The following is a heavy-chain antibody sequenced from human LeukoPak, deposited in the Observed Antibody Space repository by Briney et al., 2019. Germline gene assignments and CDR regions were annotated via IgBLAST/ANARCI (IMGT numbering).Heavy chain of an antibody. J-gene: IGHJ3*02. D-gene: IGHD3-10*01. CDR3: ASGRYGSGSEEGAFDI. CDR1: GGTFSSYA. CDR2: IIPILGIA. Sequence: SVKLSCKASGGTFSSYAISWVRQAPGQGLEWMGRIIPILGIANYAQKFQGRVTIAADKSTSRAYVELSSLRSEDTAVYYCASGRYGSGSEEGAFDILGQGTVVTVSS. V-gene: IGHV1-69*04.